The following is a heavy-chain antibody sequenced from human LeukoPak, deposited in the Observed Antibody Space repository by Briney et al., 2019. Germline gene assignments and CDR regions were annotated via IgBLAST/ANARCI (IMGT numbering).Heavy chain of an antibody. CDR1: GVSISIHY. V-gene: IGHV4-59*11. CDR2: IYYSGST. D-gene: IGHD6-6*01. CDR3: ASAGDYSSFLFDY. J-gene: IGHJ4*02. Sequence: SETLSLTCTVAGVSISIHYWSWIRQPPRKGLEWIGYIYYSGSTNYNPSLKSRVTISVDTSKNQFSLTLSSVTAADTAVYYCASAGDYSSFLFDYWGPGTLVTVSS.